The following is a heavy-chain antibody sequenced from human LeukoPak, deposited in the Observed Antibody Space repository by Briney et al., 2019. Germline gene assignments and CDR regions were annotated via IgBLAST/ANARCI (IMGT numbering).Heavy chain of an antibody. V-gene: IGHV4-34*01. D-gene: IGHD2-15*01. CDR1: GGSFSGYY. CDR3: ARDVGYFDY. Sequence: ETLSLTCAVYGGSFSGYYWSWIRQPPGKGLEWIGEINHSGSTNYNPSLKSRVTISVDTSKNQFSLKLSSVTAADTAVYYCARDVGYFDYWGQGTLVTVSS. CDR2: INHSGST. J-gene: IGHJ4*02.